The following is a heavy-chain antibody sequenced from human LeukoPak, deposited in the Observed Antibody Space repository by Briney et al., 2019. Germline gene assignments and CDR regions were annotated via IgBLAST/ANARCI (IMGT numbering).Heavy chain of an antibody. V-gene: IGHV3-48*01. CDR1: GFTFISYS. CDR2: ISGTSSTI. J-gene: IGHJ4*02. CDR3: ARDRTWIGSFDY. Sequence: GGSLRLSCAASGFTFISYSMNWVRQAPGKGLEWISYISGTSSTIYYADSVKGRFTISRDNAKSSLYLQMNSLRAEDTAVYYCARDRTWIGSFDYWGQGTLVTVSS. D-gene: IGHD5-12*01.